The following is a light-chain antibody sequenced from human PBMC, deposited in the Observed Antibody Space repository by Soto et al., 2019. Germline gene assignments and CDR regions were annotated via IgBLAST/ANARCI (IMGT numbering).Light chain of an antibody. V-gene: IGKV3-15*01. CDR2: GAS. J-gene: IGKJ5*01. CDR1: QSVSSN. CDR3: QQYNNWFFT. Sequence: EIVLTQSPATLSLSPGERATLSCRASQSVSSNLAWYQQKPGQAPRLLIYGASTRATGIPARFSGSGSGTEFTLTISGPQSEDFAVYYCQQYNNWFFTFGQGTRLEI.